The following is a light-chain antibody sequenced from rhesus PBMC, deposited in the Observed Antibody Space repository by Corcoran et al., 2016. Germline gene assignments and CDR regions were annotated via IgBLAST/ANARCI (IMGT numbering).Light chain of an antibody. CDR2: AAS. J-gene: IGKJ4*01. CDR3: LQHNSYPLT. Sequence: DILMTQSPSSLSASVGDTVTITCRASQGISSSVNWFQQKPGKAPKLLIYAASSLATGVPSRFSGSGSGTDFTLAISSLQPEDFAVYYCLQHNSYPLTFGGGTKVEL. CDR1: QGISSS. V-gene: IGKV1-28*03.